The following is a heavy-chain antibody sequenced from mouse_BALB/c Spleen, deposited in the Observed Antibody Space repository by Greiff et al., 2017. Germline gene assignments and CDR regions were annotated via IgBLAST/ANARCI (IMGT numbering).Heavy chain of an antibody. J-gene: IGHJ4*01. D-gene: IGHD1-2*01. CDR1: GFTFSSYA. CDR3: ARGTTATGYAMDY. Sequence: EVHLVESGGGLVKPGGSLKLSCAASGFTFSSYAMSWVRQTPEKRLEWVASISSGGSTYYPDSVKGRFTISRDNARNILYLQMSSLRSEDTAMYYCARGTTATGYAMDYWGQGTSVTVSS. CDR2: ISSGGST. V-gene: IGHV5-6-5*01.